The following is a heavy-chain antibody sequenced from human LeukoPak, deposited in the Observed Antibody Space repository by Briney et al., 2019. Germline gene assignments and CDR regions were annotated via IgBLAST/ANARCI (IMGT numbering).Heavy chain of an antibody. CDR1: GFTFSSYG. V-gene: IGHV3-30*18. J-gene: IGHJ4*02. D-gene: IGHD4-17*01. Sequence: QPGRSLRLSCAASGFTFSSYGMHWVRQAPGQGLEWVAVISYDGSYKYYADSVKGRFTISRDNSKNTLYLQMNSLRAEDTAVYYCAKVGDYGDYALDYWGQGTLVTVSS. CDR3: AKVGDYGDYALDY. CDR2: ISYDGSYK.